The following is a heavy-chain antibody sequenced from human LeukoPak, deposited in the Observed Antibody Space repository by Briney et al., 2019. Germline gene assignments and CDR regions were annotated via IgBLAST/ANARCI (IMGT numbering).Heavy chain of an antibody. Sequence: GGSLRLSCAASGFTVSSNYMSWVRQAPGKGLEWVSVIYSGGSTYYADSVKGRFTISRDNSKNTLYLQMNSLRAEDTAVYYCARDGPSIAAAGVFDYWGQGTLVTVSS. J-gene: IGHJ4*02. CDR1: GFTVSSNY. CDR2: IYSGGST. V-gene: IGHV3-53*01. CDR3: ARDGPSIAAAGVFDY. D-gene: IGHD6-13*01.